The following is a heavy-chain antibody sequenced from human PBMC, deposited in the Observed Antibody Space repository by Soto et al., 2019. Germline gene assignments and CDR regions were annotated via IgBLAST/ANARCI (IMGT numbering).Heavy chain of an antibody. D-gene: IGHD2-15*01. Sequence: GGSLRLSCTASGFTFGDYAMSWFRQAPGKGLEWVGSIRSKAYGGTTEYAASVKGRFTISRDDSKSIAYLQMNSLKTEDTAVYYCTRAQAAYSRHYYGMDVWGQGTTVTVSS. CDR3: TRAQAAYSRHYYGMDV. J-gene: IGHJ6*02. V-gene: IGHV3-49*03. CDR2: IRSKAYGGTT. CDR1: GFTFGDYA.